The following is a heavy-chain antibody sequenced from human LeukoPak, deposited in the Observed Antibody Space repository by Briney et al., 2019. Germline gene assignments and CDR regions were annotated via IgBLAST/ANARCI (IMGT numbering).Heavy chain of an antibody. D-gene: IGHD2-2*01. CDR1: GFTVSSNY. V-gene: IGHV3-53*04. CDR2: IYSGGST. Sequence: PGGSLRLSCAASGFTVSSNYMSWVRQAPGKGLEWVSVIYSGGSTYYADSVKGRSTISRHNSKNTLYLQMNSLRAEDTAVYYCARDGLEPYAMDVWGQGTTVTVSS. J-gene: IGHJ6*02. CDR3: ARDGLEPYAMDV.